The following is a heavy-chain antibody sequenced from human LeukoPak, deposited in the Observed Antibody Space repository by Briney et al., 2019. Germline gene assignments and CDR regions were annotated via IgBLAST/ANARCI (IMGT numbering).Heavy chain of an antibody. Sequence: KTGGSLRLSCAASGFIFTDYAMSWVRQAPGKGLEWVSFISATGSSTYYADSVKGRFTISRDNSKNSLYLRMNSLRAEDTAVYYCATVRGYYDSSGPYYFNYWGRGTLVTVSS. J-gene: IGHJ4*02. CDR3: ATVRGYYDSSGPYYFNY. CDR2: ISATGSST. V-gene: IGHV3-11*04. CDR1: GFIFTDYA. D-gene: IGHD3-22*01.